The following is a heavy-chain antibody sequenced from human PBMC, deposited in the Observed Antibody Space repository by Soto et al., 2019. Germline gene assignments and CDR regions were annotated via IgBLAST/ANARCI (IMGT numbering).Heavy chain of an antibody. V-gene: IGHV4-59*01. Sequence: SATLSPTCPVSGGSISRYYWSWIRQPPGKGLEWIGYIYYSGSTNYNPSLKSRVTISVDTSKNQFSLKLSSVTAADTAVYYCARDPRGVATTFYYGMDVWVQGTTVT. CDR1: GGSISRYY. J-gene: IGHJ6*02. CDR2: IYYSGST. CDR3: ARDPRGVATTFYYGMDV. D-gene: IGHD3-3*01.